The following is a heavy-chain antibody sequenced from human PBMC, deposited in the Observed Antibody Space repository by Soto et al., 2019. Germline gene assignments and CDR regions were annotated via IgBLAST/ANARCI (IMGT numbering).Heavy chain of an antibody. CDR1: VGSVSSGSYY. Sequence: ETLSLTCTVSVGSVSSGSYYWSWIRQPPGKGLEWIGYIYYSGSTNYNPSLKSRVTISVDTSKNQFSLKLSSVTAADTAVYYCARASGRYDSSGYYYGPDYWGQETLVTVS. CDR3: ARASGRYDSSGYYYGPDY. D-gene: IGHD3-22*01. V-gene: IGHV4-61*01. CDR2: IYYSGST. J-gene: IGHJ4*02.